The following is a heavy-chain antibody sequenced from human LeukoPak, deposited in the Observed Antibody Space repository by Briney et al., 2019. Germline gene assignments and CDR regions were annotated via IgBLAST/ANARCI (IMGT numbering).Heavy chain of an antibody. Sequence: GGPLRLSCAASGFTFSSYSMNWVRQAPGKGLEWVSSISSSSSYIYYADSVKGRFTISRDNAKNSLYLQMNSLRAEDTAVYYCARIDYYDSSGYLSDYWGQGTLVTVSS. D-gene: IGHD3-22*01. J-gene: IGHJ4*02. CDR1: GFTFSSYS. CDR2: ISSSSSYI. CDR3: ARIDYYDSSGYLSDY. V-gene: IGHV3-21*01.